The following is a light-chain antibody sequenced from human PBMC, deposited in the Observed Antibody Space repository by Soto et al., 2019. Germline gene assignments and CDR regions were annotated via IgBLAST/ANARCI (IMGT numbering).Light chain of an antibody. Sequence: QSVLTQPASVSGSRGQSITISCTGTSSDVGSYNYVSWYQQHPGKAPKLMIYDVSNRPSGVSNRFSGSKSGNTASLTISGLQAEDEADYYCSSYTSSSTYVFGTGT. J-gene: IGLJ1*01. CDR2: DVS. V-gene: IGLV2-14*01. CDR1: SSDVGSYNY. CDR3: SSYTSSSTYV.